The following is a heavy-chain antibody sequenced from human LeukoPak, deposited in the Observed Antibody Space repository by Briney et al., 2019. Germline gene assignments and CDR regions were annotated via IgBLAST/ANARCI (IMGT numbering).Heavy chain of an antibody. Sequence: ASVTVSFKSSVYTFTSYDINWVRQATGQGLEWMGWRNPNSGNTGYAQKFQGRVTMTKNTSISTAYMDLSSLRSEDTAVYYCARALSWTTESYYYMDVWGKGTTVTVS. D-gene: IGHD3/OR15-3a*01. J-gene: IGHJ6*03. V-gene: IGHV1-8*01. CDR1: VYTFTSYD. CDR3: ARALSWTTESYYYMDV. CDR2: RNPNSGNT.